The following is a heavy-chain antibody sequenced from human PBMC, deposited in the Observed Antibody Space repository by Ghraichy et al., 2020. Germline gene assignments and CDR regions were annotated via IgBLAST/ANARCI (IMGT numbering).Heavy chain of an antibody. Sequence: SETLSLTCTVSGGSISSDDYYWSWIRQPPGKGLEWIGYIYYSGNTYYNPSLKSRLTISVDTSKNQFSLKLSSVTAADTAVYYCARVVGDYYGSGSRFDPWGQGTLVTVSS. CDR1: GGSISSDDYY. CDR3: ARVVGDYYGSGSRFDP. D-gene: IGHD3-10*01. V-gene: IGHV4-30-4*01. CDR2: IYYSGNT. J-gene: IGHJ5*02.